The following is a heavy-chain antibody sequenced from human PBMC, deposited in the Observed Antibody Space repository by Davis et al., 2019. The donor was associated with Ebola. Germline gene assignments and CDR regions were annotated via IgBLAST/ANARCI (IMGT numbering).Heavy chain of an antibody. D-gene: IGHD3-22*01. CDR1: GYSFTSYW. CDR3: ARGDSSGYSLARPFEY. Sequence: GGSLRLSCKGSGYSFTSYWISWVRQMPGKGLEWMGRIDPSDSYTNYSPSFQGHVTISADKSISTAYLQWSSLKASDTAMYYCARGDSSGYSLARPFEYWGQGTLVTVSS. V-gene: IGHV5-10-1*01. CDR2: IDPSDSYT. J-gene: IGHJ4*02.